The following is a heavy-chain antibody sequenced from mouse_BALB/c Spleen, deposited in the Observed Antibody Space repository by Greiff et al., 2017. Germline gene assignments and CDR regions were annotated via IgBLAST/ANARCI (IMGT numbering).Heavy chain of an antibody. V-gene: IGHV1-69*02. CDR3: ARSGNWFAY. J-gene: IGHJ3*01. CDR2: IYPSDSYT. Sequence: VQLQQPGAELVRPGASVKLSCKASGYTFTSYWINWVKQRPGQGLEWIGNIYPSDSYTNYNQKFKGKATLTVDKSSSTAYMELLSLTSEDSAVYYCARSGNWFAYWGQGTLVTVSA. D-gene: IGHD2-1*01. CDR1: GYTFTSYW.